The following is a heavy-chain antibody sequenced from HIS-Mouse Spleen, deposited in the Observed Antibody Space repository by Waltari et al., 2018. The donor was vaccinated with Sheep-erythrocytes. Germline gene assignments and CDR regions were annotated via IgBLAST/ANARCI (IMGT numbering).Heavy chain of an antibody. CDR2: INHSGRT. CDR1: GGSFSGYY. D-gene: IGHD6-19*01. CDR3: ALSVDLAGAFDI. V-gene: IGHV4-34*01. Sequence: QVQLQQWGAGLLKPSETLSLTCAVYGGSFSGYYWSWIRQPPGKGLEWIGEINHSGRTNYNPSLKSRVTISVDTSKNQFSLKLSPVTAADTAVYYCALSVDLAGAFDIWGQGTMVTVSS. J-gene: IGHJ3*02.